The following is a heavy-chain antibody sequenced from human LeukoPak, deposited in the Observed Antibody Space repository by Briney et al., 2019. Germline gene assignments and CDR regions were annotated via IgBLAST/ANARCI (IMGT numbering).Heavy chain of an antibody. D-gene: IGHD3-10*01. CDR1: RYTFTSYD. Sequence: GASVKVSCKASRYTFTSYDINWVRQATGQGLEWMGWMNPNSGNTCYAQKFQGRVTMTRNTSISTAYMELSSLRSEDTAVYYCARGSYYGSGFLFDYWGQGTLVTVSS. V-gene: IGHV1-8*01. CDR2: MNPNSGNT. J-gene: IGHJ4*02. CDR3: ARGSYYGSGFLFDY.